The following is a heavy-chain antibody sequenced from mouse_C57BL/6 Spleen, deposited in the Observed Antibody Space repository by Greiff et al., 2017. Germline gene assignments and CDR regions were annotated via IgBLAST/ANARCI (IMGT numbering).Heavy chain of an antibody. Sequence: EVHLVESGGGLVKPGGSLKLSCAASGFTFSSYAMSWVRQTPEKRLEWVATISDGGSYTYYPDNVKGRFTISRDNAKNNLYLQMSHLKSEDTAMYYCARDGGYDFDYWGQGTTLTVSS. CDR2: ISDGGSYT. D-gene: IGHD1-2*01. J-gene: IGHJ2*01. CDR3: ARDGGYDFDY. CDR1: GFTFSSYA. V-gene: IGHV5-4*01.